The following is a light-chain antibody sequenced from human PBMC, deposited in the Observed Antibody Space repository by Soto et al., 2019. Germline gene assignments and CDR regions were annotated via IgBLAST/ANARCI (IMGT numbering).Light chain of an antibody. Sequence: DIVLTQSPGTLCLSPGDGATLSCRASQNLGSSYLAWYQQKPGQAPRILIYAASTRATGIPDRFSGSGSGTDSSLTISRLEPEDFAVYYCQQYDTSPRTFGQGTKVDIK. CDR3: QQYDTSPRT. J-gene: IGKJ1*01. V-gene: IGKV3-20*01. CDR2: AAS. CDR1: QNLGSSY.